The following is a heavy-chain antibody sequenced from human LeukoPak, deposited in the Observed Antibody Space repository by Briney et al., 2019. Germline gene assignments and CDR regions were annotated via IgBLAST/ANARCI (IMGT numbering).Heavy chain of an antibody. J-gene: IGHJ4*02. CDR3: ASQPYYESSGYYFY. CDR2: IYNSGST. Sequence: KPSETLSLTCTVSGGSISSSTYNWGWIRQPPGKGLEWIGSIYNSGSTFYNPSLKTRVTISIDTSKNQFSLKLSSVTAADTAIYYCASQPYYESSGYYFYWGQGTLVTVSS. CDR1: GGSISSSTYN. V-gene: IGHV4-39*01. D-gene: IGHD3-22*01.